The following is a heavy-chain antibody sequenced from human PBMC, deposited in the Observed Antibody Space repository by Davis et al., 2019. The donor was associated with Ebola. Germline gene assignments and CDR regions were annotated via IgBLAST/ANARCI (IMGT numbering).Heavy chain of an antibody. Sequence: PGGSLRLSFAASGFTFTGYWRSWVRKAPGKGLEWVANIKPDGSDQYYVDSVRGRFTISRDNAKNSLDLQMNSLRAEDTAVYYCARDVNRGPPYYFDYWGQGTLVTVSS. D-gene: IGHD1-14*01. CDR1: GFTFTGYW. V-gene: IGHV3-7*01. CDR2: IKPDGSDQ. J-gene: IGHJ4*02. CDR3: ARDVNRGPPYYFDY.